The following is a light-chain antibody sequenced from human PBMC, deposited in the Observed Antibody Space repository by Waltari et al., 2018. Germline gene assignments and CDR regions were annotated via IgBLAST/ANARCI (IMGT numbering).Light chain of an antibody. Sequence: QTVVTQEPSVTVSPGGTVTLTCASSNGAVTSGFHPHWFQQKPGQAPTSLIYSINQRHSWTPARFSGSLLGGKAALTLSGVQPEDEAVYYCLLYYGALDWIFGGGTNLTVL. V-gene: IGLV7-43*01. CDR2: SIN. J-gene: IGLJ2*01. CDR1: NGAVTSGFH. CDR3: LLYYGALDWI.